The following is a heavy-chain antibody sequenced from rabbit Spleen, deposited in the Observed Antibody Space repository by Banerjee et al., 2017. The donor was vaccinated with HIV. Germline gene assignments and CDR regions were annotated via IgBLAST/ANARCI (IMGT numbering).Heavy chain of an antibody. V-gene: IGHV1S45*01. CDR1: GISFGISDY. J-gene: IGHJ6*01. Sequence: QQQLEESGGGLVKPGGTLTLTCKASGISFGISDYMCWVRQAPGKGLEWIACIYAGSSGNTYSATWAKGRFTISKTSPTTVTLQMTSLTAADTATYFCARDTSSSFSSYGMDLWGPGTLVTVS. CDR2: IYAGSSGNT. CDR3: ARDTSSSFSSYGMDL. D-gene: IGHD1-1*01.